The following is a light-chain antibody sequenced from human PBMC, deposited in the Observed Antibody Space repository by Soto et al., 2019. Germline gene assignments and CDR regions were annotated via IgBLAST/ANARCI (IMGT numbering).Light chain of an antibody. CDR1: QSVSSN. CDR2: DAS. Sequence: EIVMGQSPCTLSLSPGERATLSCSASQSVSSNLAWYQQKPGQAPRLLIYDASTRATGIPARFSGSGSGTEFTLTISSLQSEDFAVYYCQQYNNWPPITFGQGTRLEIK. CDR3: QQYNNWPPIT. J-gene: IGKJ5*01. V-gene: IGKV3-15*01.